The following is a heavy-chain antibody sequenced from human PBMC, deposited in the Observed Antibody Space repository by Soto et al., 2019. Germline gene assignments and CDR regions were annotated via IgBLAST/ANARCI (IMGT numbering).Heavy chain of an antibody. D-gene: IGHD3-10*01. Sequence: GESLKISCAASGFTFSSYGMHWVRQAPGKGLEWVAVISYDGSNKYYADSVKGRFTISRDNSKNTLYLQMNSLRAEDTAVYYCAKYGPGLSGYYYMDVWGKGTTVTVSS. CDR1: GFTFSSYG. CDR3: AKYGPGLSGYYYMDV. J-gene: IGHJ6*03. CDR2: ISYDGSNK. V-gene: IGHV3-30*18.